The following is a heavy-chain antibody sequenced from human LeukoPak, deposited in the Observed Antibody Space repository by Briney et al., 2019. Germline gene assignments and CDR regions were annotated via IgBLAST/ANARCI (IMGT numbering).Heavy chain of an antibody. V-gene: IGHV4-4*07. Sequence: SETLSLTCTVSGGSISSYYWSWIRQPAGKGLEWIGRIYTSGSTNYNPSLKSRVTISVDTSKNQFSLKLSSVTAADTAVYYCARYSSGWYFYALDIWGQGTMVTVSS. D-gene: IGHD6-19*01. CDR2: IYTSGST. CDR3: ARYSSGWYFYALDI. CDR1: GGSISSYY. J-gene: IGHJ3*02.